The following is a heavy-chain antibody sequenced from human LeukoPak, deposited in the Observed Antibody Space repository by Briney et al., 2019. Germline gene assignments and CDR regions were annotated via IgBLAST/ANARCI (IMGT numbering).Heavy chain of an antibody. CDR2: IRFDGNIK. J-gene: IGHJ4*02. CDR3: AREWAGSYPDY. Sequence: GGSLRLSCAASGFIFSSYGMHWVRQAPGRGLEWVAFIRFDGNIKYYADSVKGRFTISRDNSKNTLYLQMNSLRAEDTAVYYCAREWAGSYPDYWGQGTLVTVSS. CDR1: GFIFSSYG. V-gene: IGHV3-30*02. D-gene: IGHD1-26*01.